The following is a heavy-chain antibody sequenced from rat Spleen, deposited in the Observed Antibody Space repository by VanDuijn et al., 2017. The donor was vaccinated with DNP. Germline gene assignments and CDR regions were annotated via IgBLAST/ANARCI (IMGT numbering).Heavy chain of an antibody. V-gene: IGHV3-1*01. J-gene: IGHJ2*01. Sequence: EVQLQESGPGLVKPSQSLSLICSVTGYSITSIYRWSWIRKFPGNKMEWVGHISYSGSTSYNPSLKSRISITRDTSKNQFFLHLNSVPTEDTATYYCARWSDYFDYWGQGVMVTVSS. CDR2: ISYSGST. CDR1: GYSITSIY. CDR3: ARWSDYFDY.